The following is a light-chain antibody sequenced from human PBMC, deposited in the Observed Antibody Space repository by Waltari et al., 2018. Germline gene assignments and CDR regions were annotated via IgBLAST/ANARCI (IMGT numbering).Light chain of an antibody. V-gene: IGLV1-51*01. CDR2: DND. Sequence: QSVLTQPPSVSAAPGQRVTISCSNIENNYVSWYQQLPGTAPKLLIYDNDKRPSGIPDRFSGSKSGTSATLGITGLQTGDEADYYCGAWDISLSAWVFGGVTKLTVL. J-gene: IGLJ3*02. CDR1: NIENNY. CDR3: GAWDISLSAWV.